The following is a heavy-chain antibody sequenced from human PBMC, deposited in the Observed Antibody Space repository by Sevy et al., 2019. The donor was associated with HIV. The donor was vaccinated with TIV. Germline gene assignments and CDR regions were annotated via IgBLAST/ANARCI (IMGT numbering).Heavy chain of an antibody. V-gene: IGHV3-23*01. CDR2: IGPTGGTT. CDR1: GFTFSSYA. CDR3: AKDLEQQLGPDY. J-gene: IGHJ4*02. D-gene: IGHD6-13*01. Sequence: GGSLRLSCAASGFTFSSYAMSWVRQAPGKGLEWVSGIGPTGGTTHYAESVKGRFIISRDNSKKTLFLQMNSLRAEDTALYYCAKDLEQQLGPDYWGQGTQVTVSS.